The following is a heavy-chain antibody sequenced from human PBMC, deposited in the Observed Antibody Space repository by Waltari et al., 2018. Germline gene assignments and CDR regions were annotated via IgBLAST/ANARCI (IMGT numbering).Heavy chain of an antibody. Sequence: QITLKESGPTLVKPTQTLTLTCTFSGFSLSTSGVGVGWIRQPPGKALEWRALIYWNDDKRYSPSLKSRLTITKDTSKNQVVLTMTNMDPVDTATYYFAHRSGGVTVVKNFDYWGQGTLVTVSS. V-gene: IGHV2-5*01. J-gene: IGHJ4*02. CDR1: GFSLSTSGVG. CDR2: IYWNDDK. CDR3: AHRSGGVTVVKNFDY. D-gene: IGHD3-16*01.